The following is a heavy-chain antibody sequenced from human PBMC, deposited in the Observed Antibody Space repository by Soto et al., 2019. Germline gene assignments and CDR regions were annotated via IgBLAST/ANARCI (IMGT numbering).Heavy chain of an antibody. V-gene: IGHV3-74*01. CDR2: INGGGSRT. D-gene: IGHD3-3*01. CDR1: GFTFSRYW. Sequence: GGSLRLSCAASGFTFSRYWMHWVRQTPGKGLVWVSHINGGGSRTTYADSVKGRFTISRDNAKNTLYLQMNSLRAEDTAVYYCARDKRDLLSLAWSYYFDYWGQGT. J-gene: IGHJ4*02. CDR3: ARDKRDLLSLAWSYYFDY.